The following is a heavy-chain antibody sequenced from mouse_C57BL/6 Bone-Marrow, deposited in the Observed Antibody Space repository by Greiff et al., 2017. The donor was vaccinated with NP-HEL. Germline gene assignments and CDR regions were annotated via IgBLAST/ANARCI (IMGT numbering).Heavy chain of an antibody. Sequence: QVQLKESGPGLVQPSQSLSITCTVSGFSLTSYGVHWVRQSPGKGLEWLGVIWRGGSTDYNAAFMSRLSITQDNSKSQVFFKMNSLQADDTAIYYCATAWFAYWGQGTLVTVSA. CDR3: ATAWFAY. CDR1: GFSLTSYG. J-gene: IGHJ3*01. CDR2: IWRGGST. V-gene: IGHV2-5*01.